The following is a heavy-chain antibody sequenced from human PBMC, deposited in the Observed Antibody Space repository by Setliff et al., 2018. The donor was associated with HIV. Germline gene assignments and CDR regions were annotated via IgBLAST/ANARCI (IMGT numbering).Heavy chain of an antibody. V-gene: IGHV1-46*02. J-gene: IGHJ4*02. D-gene: IGHD3-16*02. Sequence: ASVKVSCKASGYTFNNYYMHWVRQAPGQGLEWMGIINPSGNRTYYAQKFQGRVTTTRDTSTSSVYMELRSLRSEDTAVYYCARAYYDSVWGSHRYRFYYFDYWGQGSLVTVSS. CDR3: ARAYYDSVWGSHRYRFYYFDY. CDR2: INPSGNRT. CDR1: GYTFNNYY.